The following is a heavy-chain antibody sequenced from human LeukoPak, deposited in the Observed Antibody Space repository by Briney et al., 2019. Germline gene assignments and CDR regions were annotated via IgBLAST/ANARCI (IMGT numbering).Heavy chain of an antibody. CDR3: ARNVYHSSIDY. J-gene: IGHJ4*02. Sequence: SETLSLTCTVSGVSIKSSRYYCPWIRQPPGKGLEWIGSIVYSGSTYYNPSLKSRVTISVDTSKNQFSLNLNSVTDADTAVYYCARNVYHSSIDYWGQGTLVTVSS. CDR2: IVYSGST. CDR1: GVSIKSSRYY. D-gene: IGHD2-8*01. V-gene: IGHV4-39*01.